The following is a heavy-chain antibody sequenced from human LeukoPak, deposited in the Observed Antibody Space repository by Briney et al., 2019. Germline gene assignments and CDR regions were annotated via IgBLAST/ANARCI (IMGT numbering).Heavy chain of an antibody. V-gene: IGHV1-2*02. CDR3: ARALRGADYLLYIDY. CDR2: INPNSGAT. Sequence: ASVKVSCKASGYTFTGYYLHWLRQAPGQGFEWRGWINPNSGATNYAQKFQGRVTMTRDTSISTAYMELSRLRSDHTAVYYCARALRGADYLLYIDYWGQGTPVTVSS. D-gene: IGHD3/OR15-3a*01. CDR1: GYTFTGYY. J-gene: IGHJ4*02.